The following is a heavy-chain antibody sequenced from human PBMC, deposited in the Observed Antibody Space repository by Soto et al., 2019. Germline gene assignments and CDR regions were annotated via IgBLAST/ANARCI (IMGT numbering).Heavy chain of an antibody. CDR1: GYTFTSYD. CDR2: MNPNSGNT. Sequence: AASVKVSCKASGYTFTSYDINWVRQATGQGLEWMGWMNPNSGNTGYAQKFQGRVTMTRNTSISTAYMELSSLRSEDTAVYYCARVSEKLRYFDWLLLVYWGQGTLVTVSS. V-gene: IGHV1-8*01. D-gene: IGHD3-9*01. J-gene: IGHJ4*02. CDR3: ARVSEKLRYFDWLLLVY.